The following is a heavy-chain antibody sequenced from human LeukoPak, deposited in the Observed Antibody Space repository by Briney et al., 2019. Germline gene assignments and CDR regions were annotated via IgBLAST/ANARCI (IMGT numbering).Heavy chain of an antibody. D-gene: IGHD3-10*01. V-gene: IGHV5-51*01. CDR2: IYPGDSDT. Sequence: GESLKISCNGSGYSFTSYWIGWVRQMPGKGLEWMGIIYPGDSDTRYSPSFQGQVTISADKSISTAYLQWSSLKASDTAMYYCARLTVVGYYGSGSYSTDNWFDPWGQGTLVTVSS. J-gene: IGHJ5*02. CDR1: GYSFTSYW. CDR3: ARLTVVGYYGSGSYSTDNWFDP.